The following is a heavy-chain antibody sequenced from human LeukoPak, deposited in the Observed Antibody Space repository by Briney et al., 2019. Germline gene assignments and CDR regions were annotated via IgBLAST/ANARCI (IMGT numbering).Heavy chain of an antibody. Sequence: GASVTVSCKASGYTFTGYYMHWVRQAPRHGLEWMGWINPNSGGTNYAQKFQGRVTMTRDTSISTAYMELSRLRSDDPAVYYCARTGFGELPYYFDYWGQGTLVTVYS. CDR2: INPNSGGT. J-gene: IGHJ4*02. D-gene: IGHD3-10*01. CDR1: GYTFTGYY. CDR3: ARTGFGELPYYFDY. V-gene: IGHV1-2*02.